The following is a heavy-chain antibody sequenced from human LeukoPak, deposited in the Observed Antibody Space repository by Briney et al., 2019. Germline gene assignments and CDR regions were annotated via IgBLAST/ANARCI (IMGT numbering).Heavy chain of an antibody. Sequence: SETLSLTCAVYGGSFSGYSWSWIRQPPGKGLEWIGEINHCGSTSYNPSLKSRVTISVDTSKNQFSLKLSSVTAADTAVYYCAMYIWFGELPLDYWGQGTLVTVSS. CDR2: INHCGST. J-gene: IGHJ4*02. V-gene: IGHV4-34*01. CDR1: GGSFSGYS. D-gene: IGHD3-10*01. CDR3: AMYIWFGELPLDY.